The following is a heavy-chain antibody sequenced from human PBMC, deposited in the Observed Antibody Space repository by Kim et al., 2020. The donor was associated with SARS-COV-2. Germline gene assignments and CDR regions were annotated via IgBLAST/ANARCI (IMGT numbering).Heavy chain of an antibody. CDR2: ISGSGGST. J-gene: IGHJ6*02. D-gene: IGHD5-18*01. CDR3: AKDXXXMQLWNYYYYYGXXV. Sequence: GGSLRLSCAASGFTFSSYAMSWVRQAPGKGLEWVSAISGSGGSTYYADSVKGRFTISXDNSKNTLYLQMXXXRAEDTAVYYCAKDXXXMQLWNYYYYYGXXVWGQXXTVTVSS. CDR1: GFTFSSYA. V-gene: IGHV3-23*01.